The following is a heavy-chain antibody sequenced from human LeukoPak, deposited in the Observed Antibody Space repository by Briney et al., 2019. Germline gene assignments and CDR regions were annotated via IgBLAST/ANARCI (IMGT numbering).Heavy chain of an antibody. CDR2: IYPGDSDT. V-gene: IGHV5-51*01. J-gene: IGHJ4*02. D-gene: IGHD4-17*01. CDR3: ARGYGDFDY. CDR1: GSRFTSYW. Sequence: GGSLQISCKGSGSRFTSYWIGWVRQLPGKGLEWMGIIYPGDSDTRYSPSFQGQVTISADKSISTAYRQWSSLKASDTAMYYCARGYGDFDYWGQGTLVTVSS.